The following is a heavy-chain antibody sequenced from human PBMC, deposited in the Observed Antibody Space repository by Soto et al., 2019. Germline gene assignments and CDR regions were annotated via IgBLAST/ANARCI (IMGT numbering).Heavy chain of an antibody. CDR1: GFTFTRYS. CDR2: ISSTTHYI. V-gene: IGHV3-21*06. CDR3: ARESEDLTSNFDY. Sequence: GGSLRLSCAASGFTFTRYSMNWVRQAPGKGLEWVSSISSTTHYIYYADSMRGRFTISRDNAKNAVYLEMNSLRAEDTAVYYCARESEDLTSNFDYWGQGTLVTVS. J-gene: IGHJ4*02.